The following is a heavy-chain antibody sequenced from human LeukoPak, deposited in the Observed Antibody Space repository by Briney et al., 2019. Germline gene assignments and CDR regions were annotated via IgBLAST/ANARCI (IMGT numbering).Heavy chain of an antibody. CDR3: ARGGDIVVVPAAT. Sequence: SQTLSLTCTVSGGSISSGGYYWSWIRQPPGKGLEWIGYIYHSGSTYYNPSLKSRVTISVDRSKNQFSLKLSSVTAAGTAVYYCARGGDIVVVPAATWGQGTLVTVSS. CDR2: IYHSGST. J-gene: IGHJ5*02. D-gene: IGHD2-2*01. V-gene: IGHV4-30-2*01. CDR1: GGSISSGGYY.